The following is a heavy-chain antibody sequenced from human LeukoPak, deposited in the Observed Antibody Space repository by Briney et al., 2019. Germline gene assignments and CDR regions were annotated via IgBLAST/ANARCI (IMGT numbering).Heavy chain of an antibody. CDR1: GFTFSSYS. CDR3: AKTLNDYGDHIDY. J-gene: IGHJ4*02. Sequence: GGSLRLSCAVSGFTFSSYSMTWVRNAPEKGLEWVAAISGSGGRTQYADSVKGRFTIFRDNSKNTLYIQLTSMRGEETAEYYCAKTLNDYGDHIDYWGQGTLVTVSS. D-gene: IGHD4-17*01. CDR2: ISGSGGRT. V-gene: IGHV3-23*01.